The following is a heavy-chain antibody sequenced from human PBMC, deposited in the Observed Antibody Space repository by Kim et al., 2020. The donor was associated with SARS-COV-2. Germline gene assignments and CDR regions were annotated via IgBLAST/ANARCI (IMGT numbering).Heavy chain of an antibody. Sequence: KSRVTISVDTSKNQFSLKLSSVTAADTAVYYCARGRRGYCSGGSCPFDYWGQGTLVTVSS. D-gene: IGHD2-15*01. V-gene: IGHV4-34*01. CDR3: ARGRRGYCSGGSCPFDY. J-gene: IGHJ4*02.